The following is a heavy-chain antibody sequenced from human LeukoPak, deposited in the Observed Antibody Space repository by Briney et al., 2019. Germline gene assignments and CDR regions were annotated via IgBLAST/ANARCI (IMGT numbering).Heavy chain of an antibody. J-gene: IGHJ2*01. CDR2: ISAYNGNT. CDR1: GYTFTSYG. V-gene: IGHV1-18*01. CDR3: ARSHTQHWYFDL. Sequence: GASVKVSCKASGYTFTSYGISWVRQAPGQGLEWMGWISAYNGNTNYAQKFQGRVTITTDESTSTAYMELSSLRSEDTAVYYCARSHTQHWYFDLWGRGTLVTVSS. D-gene: IGHD2-2*02.